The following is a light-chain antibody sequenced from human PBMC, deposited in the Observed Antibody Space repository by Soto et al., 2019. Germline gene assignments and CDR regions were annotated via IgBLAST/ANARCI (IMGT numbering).Light chain of an antibody. CDR1: FSNIGDNA. CDR3: AAWDDGLNGL. V-gene: IGLV1-44*01. CDR2: PND. Sequence: QSVLTQPPSLSATPGQRVNISCSGSFSNIGDNAANWYQQLPGAAPKLLIYPNDQRPSGVPDRFSGSKSGTSAFLAISGLHCEDEGDYYCAAWDDGLNGLFGTGTKLTVL. J-gene: IGLJ1*01.